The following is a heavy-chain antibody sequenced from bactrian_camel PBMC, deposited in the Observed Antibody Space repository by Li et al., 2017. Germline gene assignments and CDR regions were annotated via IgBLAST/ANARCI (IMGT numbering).Heavy chain of an antibody. V-gene: IGHV3S26*01. J-gene: IGHJ4*01. D-gene: IGHD3*01. CDR1: GDTDSSYC. Sequence: HVQLVESGGGSVQAGGSLRVSCSLSGDTDSSYCMGWFRQAPGKVREGVAGIDKEGRTTYAESVKGRFTVFKGNAGKTLYLQMNSLRPEDTAMYYCAAVAEGRTVEGGVSLWTLFESGYWGQGTQVTVS. CDR2: IDKEGRT. CDR3: AAVAEGRTVEGGVSLWTLFESGY.